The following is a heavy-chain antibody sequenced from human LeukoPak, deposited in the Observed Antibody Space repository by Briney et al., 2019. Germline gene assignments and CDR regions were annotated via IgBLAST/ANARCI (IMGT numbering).Heavy chain of an antibody. D-gene: IGHD3-22*01. V-gene: IGHV3-7*01. CDR2: VNEDGSAK. J-gene: IGHJ4*02. CDR3: VRDRYDSAGYTVS. Sequence: PSETLSLTCTVSGGSISSGGYYWSWVRQAPGKGLESVAIVNEDGSAKYYLDSVKGRFTISRDSAKNSVYLQMNSLGAEDTAVYYCVRDRYDSAGYTVSWGQGTLVTVSS. CDR1: GGSISSGGYY.